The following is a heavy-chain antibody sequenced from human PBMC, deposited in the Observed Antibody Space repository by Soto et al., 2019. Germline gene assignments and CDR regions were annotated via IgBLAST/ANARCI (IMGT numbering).Heavy chain of an antibody. Sequence: QVQLVQSGAEVKKPGASVKVSCKASGYTFTSYGISWVRQAPGQGLEWMGWISAYNGNTNYAQKLQGRVTMTTDTSTSQAYMELRSLRSADTAVYYCARDRGGHWTTVTYYFDYWGQGTLVTVSS. D-gene: IGHD4-17*01. V-gene: IGHV1-18*01. CDR3: ARDRGGHWTTVTYYFDY. CDR1: GYTFTSYG. J-gene: IGHJ4*02. CDR2: ISAYNGNT.